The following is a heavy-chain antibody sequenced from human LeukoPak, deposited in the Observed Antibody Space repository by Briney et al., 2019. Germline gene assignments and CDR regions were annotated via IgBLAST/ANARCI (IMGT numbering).Heavy chain of an antibody. Sequence: GGSLRLSCAASGFTFSSYGMHWVRQAPGKGLEWVSAISGSGGSTYYADSVKGRFTISRDNSKNTLYLQMNSLRAEDTAVYYCAKEAAARGYSYGYLDYWGQGTLVTVSS. CDR2: ISGSGGST. J-gene: IGHJ4*02. CDR3: AKEAAARGYSYGYLDY. V-gene: IGHV3-23*01. CDR1: GFTFSSYG. D-gene: IGHD5-18*01.